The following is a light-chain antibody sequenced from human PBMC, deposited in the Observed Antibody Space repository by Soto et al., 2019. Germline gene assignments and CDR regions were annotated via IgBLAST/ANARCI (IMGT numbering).Light chain of an antibody. CDR2: GNN. CDR3: QSYDSSLNNYV. CDR1: SSNIGAGYD. Sequence: QAVLTQPPSVSGAPGQRVTISYTGSSSNIGAGYDVHWYQQLPGTAPKLLIYGNNNRPSGVPDRFSGSKSGTSASLAITGLQAEDEADYYCQSYDSSLNNYVFGTGTKVT. J-gene: IGLJ1*01. V-gene: IGLV1-40*01.